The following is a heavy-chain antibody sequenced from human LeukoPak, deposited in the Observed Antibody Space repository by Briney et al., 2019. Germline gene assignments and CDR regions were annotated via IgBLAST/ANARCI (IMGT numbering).Heavy chain of an antibody. V-gene: IGHV5-51*01. CDR1: GYSFTSYW. CDR3: AGLGTPRLAVAGTDYFDY. Sequence: GESLKISCKGSGYSFTSYWIGWVRQMPGKGLEWMGIIYPGDSDTRYSPSFQGQVTISADKSISIAYLQWSSLKASDTAMYYCAGLGTPRLAVAGTDYFDYWGQGTLVTVSS. J-gene: IGHJ4*02. D-gene: IGHD6-19*01. CDR2: IYPGDSDT.